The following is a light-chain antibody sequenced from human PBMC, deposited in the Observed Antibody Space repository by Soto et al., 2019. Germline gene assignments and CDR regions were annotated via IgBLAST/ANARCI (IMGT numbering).Light chain of an antibody. CDR1: QSVSTY. CDR3: QQYNNWPLT. J-gene: IGKJ1*01. CDR2: DVS. Sequence: EVVLTQSPATLSLSPGERAALACRASQSVSTYIAWYKQKPGQAPRLLSHDVSDRATGIPARVSGSGSGTEFTLTISSLKSEDFAAYYCQQYNNWPLTFGQGTKVDIK. V-gene: IGKV3-11*01.